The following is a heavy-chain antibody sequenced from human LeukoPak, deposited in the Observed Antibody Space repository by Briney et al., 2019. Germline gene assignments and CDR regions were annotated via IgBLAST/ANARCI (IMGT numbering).Heavy chain of an antibody. Sequence: KPSETLSLTCTVSGGSISSYYGSWIRQPPGKGLEGSGYIYYSGSTNYNPSLKSRVTISVDTSKNQFSLKLSSVTAADTAVYYCARSWPIAAAGTHGGWFDPWGQGTLVTVSS. CDR2: IYYSGST. CDR1: GGSISSYY. CDR3: ARSWPIAAAGTHGGWFDP. J-gene: IGHJ5*02. V-gene: IGHV4-59*01. D-gene: IGHD6-13*01.